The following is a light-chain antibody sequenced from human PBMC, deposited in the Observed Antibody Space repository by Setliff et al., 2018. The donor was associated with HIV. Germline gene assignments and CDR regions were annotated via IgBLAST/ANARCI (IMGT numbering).Light chain of an antibody. CDR1: SSDVGGYNY. J-gene: IGLJ1*01. CDR3: SSYTSTYTLYV. Sequence: QSVLTQPASVSGSPGQSITISRTGTSSDVGGYNYVSWYQHHPGKAPKLMIYEVTNRPSGVSTRFSGSKSGNTASLTISGLQAEDDANYYCSSYTSTYTLYVFGTGTKVTVL. CDR2: EVT. V-gene: IGLV2-14*01.